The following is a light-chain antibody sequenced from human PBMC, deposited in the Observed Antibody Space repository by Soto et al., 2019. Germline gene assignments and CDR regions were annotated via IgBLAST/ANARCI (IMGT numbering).Light chain of an antibody. J-gene: IGKJ2*01. V-gene: IGKV1-33*01. Sequence: DLQMTQSPSSLSASVGDRVTITCQASQAINNELTWYQQKPGQPPKLLIYGASILETVVPSRFSGSESGKHFTFTISSLQPEDIATYYCQQYDNVPTFGQGTKLEMK. CDR2: GAS. CDR3: QQYDNVPT. CDR1: QAINNE.